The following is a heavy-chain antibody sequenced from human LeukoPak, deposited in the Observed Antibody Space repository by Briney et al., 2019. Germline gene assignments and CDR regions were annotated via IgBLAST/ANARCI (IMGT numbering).Heavy chain of an antibody. Sequence: GASVKVSCKASGGTFSSYAISWVRQAPGQGLEWMGWINPNSGGTNYAQKFQGRVTMTRDTSISTAYTELSRLRSDDTAVYYCARGDYGALNWFDPWGQGTLVTVSS. J-gene: IGHJ5*02. D-gene: IGHD4-17*01. CDR1: GGTFSSYA. CDR3: ARGDYGALNWFDP. V-gene: IGHV1-2*02. CDR2: INPNSGGT.